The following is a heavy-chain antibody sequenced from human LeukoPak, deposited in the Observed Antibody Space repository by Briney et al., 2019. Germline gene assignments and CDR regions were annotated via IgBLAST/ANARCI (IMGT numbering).Heavy chain of an antibody. D-gene: IGHD6-19*01. CDR1: GGSISSYY. J-gene: IGHJ4*02. CDR3: AREHSSGWSDY. Sequence: SETLSLTCTVSGGSISSYYWSWIRQPPGKGLEWIGYIYYSGSTNYNPSLKSRVTMSVDTSKNQFSLKLSSVTAADTAVYYCAREHSSGWSDYWGQGTLVTVSS. CDR2: IYYSGST. V-gene: IGHV4-59*12.